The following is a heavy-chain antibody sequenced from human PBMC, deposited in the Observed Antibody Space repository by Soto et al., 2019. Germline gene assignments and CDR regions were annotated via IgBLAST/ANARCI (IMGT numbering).Heavy chain of an antibody. CDR3: ARGLFDLSMWELLGH. J-gene: IGHJ4*02. CDR1: GFTFSDYY. D-gene: IGHD1-26*01. CDR2: ISSSSSYT. Sequence: QVQLVESGGGLVKPGGSLRLSCAASGFTFSDYYMSWIRQAPGKGLEWVSYISSSSSYTNYADSVKGRFTISRDNAKNSLYLQMNSLRAEDTAVYYYARGLFDLSMWELLGHWGQGTLVTVSS. V-gene: IGHV3-11*05.